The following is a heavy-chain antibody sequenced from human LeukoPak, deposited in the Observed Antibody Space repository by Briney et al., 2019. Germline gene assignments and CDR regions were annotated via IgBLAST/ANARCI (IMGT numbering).Heavy chain of an antibody. V-gene: IGHV3-30*03. CDR1: GFTFSSYG. J-gene: IGHJ4*02. CDR3: ASGELLPNY. CDR2: ISYDGSNK. Sequence: PGGSLRLSCAASGFTFSSYGKHWGRQGPGKGLEWVAVISYDGSNKYYADSVKGRFTISRDNSKNTLYLQMNSLRAEDTAVYYCASGELLPNYWGQGTLVTVSS. D-gene: IGHD1-26*01.